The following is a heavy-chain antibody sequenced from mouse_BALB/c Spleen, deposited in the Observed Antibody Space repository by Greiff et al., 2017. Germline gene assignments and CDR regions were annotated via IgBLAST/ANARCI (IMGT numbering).Heavy chain of an antibody. V-gene: IGHV7-3*02. J-gene: IGHJ2*01. CDR1: GFTFTDYY. Sequence: EVKLQESGGGLVQPGGSLRLSCATSGFTFTDYYMSWVRQTPGKALEWLGFISNKANGYTTEYSASVKGRFTISRDNSQSLLYLPMNTLRAEDSATYYCARLVLRHYFDYWGEGTTLTVSS. CDR3: ARLVLRHYFDY. CDR2: ISNKANGYTT. D-gene: IGHD1-1*01.